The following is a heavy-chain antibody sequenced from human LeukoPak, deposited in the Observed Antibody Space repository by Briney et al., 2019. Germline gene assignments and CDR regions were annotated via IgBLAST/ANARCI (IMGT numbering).Heavy chain of an antibody. CDR2: ISYDGSDK. V-gene: IGHV3-30*03. J-gene: IGHJ3*02. Sequence: GGSLRLSCAASGFTFSYYGIHWVRQAPGKGLEWVAVISYDGSDKYYADSVKGRFTISRDNSKNTLYLQMNSLRAEDTAVYYCARFGSREHAFDIWGQGTVVTVSS. D-gene: IGHD1-1*01. CDR3: ARFGSREHAFDI. CDR1: GFTFSYYG.